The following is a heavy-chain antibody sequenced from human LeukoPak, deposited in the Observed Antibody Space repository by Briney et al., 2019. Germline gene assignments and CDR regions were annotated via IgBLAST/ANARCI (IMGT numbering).Heavy chain of an antibody. CDR1: GASISTYY. J-gene: IGHJ4*02. CDR3: ARHKETCSGDYCYLDYFDY. V-gene: IGHV4-59*08. D-gene: IGHD2-15*01. CDR2: IYYSGST. Sequence: SETLSLTCAVSGASISTYYWSWFRQPPGKGLEWIGYIYYSGSTNYNPFLENRVTISVDTSKKQFSLKLSSVTAADTAVYYCARHKETCSGDYCYLDYFDYWGQGTLVTVSS.